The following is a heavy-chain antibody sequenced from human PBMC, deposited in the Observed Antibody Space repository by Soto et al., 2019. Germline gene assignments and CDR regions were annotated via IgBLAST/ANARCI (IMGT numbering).Heavy chain of an antibody. CDR2: INHSGST. CDR3: ARGQLGGSSTSPSFDY. D-gene: IGHD2-2*01. J-gene: IGHJ4*02. CDR1: GGSFSGYY. V-gene: IGHV4-34*01. Sequence: PSETLSLTCAVYGGSFSGYYWSWIRQPPGKGLEWIGEINHSGSTNYNPSLKSRVTISVDTSKNQFSLKLSSVTAADTAVYYCARGQLGGSSTSPSFDYWGQGTLVTVS.